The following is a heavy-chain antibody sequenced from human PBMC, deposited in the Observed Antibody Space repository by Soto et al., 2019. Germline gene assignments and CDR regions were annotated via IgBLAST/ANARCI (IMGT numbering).Heavy chain of an antibody. CDR2: IYYSGST. D-gene: IGHD6-6*01. CDR1: GGSVSSGSYY. J-gene: IGHJ6*02. Sequence: QSQTLSLTCTVSGGSVSSGSYYWSWIRQPPGKGLEWIGYIYYSGSTNYNPSLKSRVTISVDTSKNQFSLKLSSVTAADTAVYYCARDTPPLEYSSPNKKGQNYYYYYGMDVWGQGTTVTVSS. V-gene: IGHV4-61*01. CDR3: ARDTPPLEYSSPNKKGQNYYYYYGMDV.